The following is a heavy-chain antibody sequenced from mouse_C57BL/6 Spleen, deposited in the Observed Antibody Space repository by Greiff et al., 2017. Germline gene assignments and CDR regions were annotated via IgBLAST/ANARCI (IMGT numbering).Heavy chain of an antibody. Sequence: VQLQQSGPELVKPGASVKISCKASGYSFTDYNMNWVKQSNGRRLEWIGVINPNYGTTSYNQKFKGKATLTVDQSSSTAYMQLNSLTSEDSAVYYCATGLYYGSKEDAYWGQGTLVTVSA. CDR2: INPNYGTT. V-gene: IGHV1-39*01. CDR1: GYSFTDYN. D-gene: IGHD1-1*01. CDR3: ATGLYYGSKEDAY. J-gene: IGHJ3*01.